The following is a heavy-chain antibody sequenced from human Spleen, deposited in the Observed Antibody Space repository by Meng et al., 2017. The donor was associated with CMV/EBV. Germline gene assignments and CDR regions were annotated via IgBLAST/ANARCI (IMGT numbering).Heavy chain of an antibody. CDR3: ARDSGTYSSDAFDI. V-gene: IGHV4-34*01. Sequence: GSLRLSCAVYGGSFSGYYWSWIRQPPGKGLEWIGEINHSGSTNYNPSLKSRVTISVDTSKTQFSLRMSSVTAADTALYFCARDSGTYSSDAFDIWGRGTMVTVSS. CDR1: GGSFSGYY. CDR2: INHSGST. J-gene: IGHJ3*02. D-gene: IGHD1-26*01.